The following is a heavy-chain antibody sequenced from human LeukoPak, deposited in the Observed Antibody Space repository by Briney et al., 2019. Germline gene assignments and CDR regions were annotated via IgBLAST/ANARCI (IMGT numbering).Heavy chain of an antibody. CDR2: INPSGGST. CDR1: GYTFIRYH. V-gene: IGHV1-46*01. CDR3: ARRGMSGLSAFDI. D-gene: IGHD3-3*01. J-gene: IGHJ3*02. Sequence: ASVKVSCKASGYTFIRYHMHWVRQAPGQGLEWMGIINPSGGSTSYAQKFQGRVTMTRDTSTSTVYMELSSLRSEDTAVYYCARRGMSGLSAFDIWGQGTMVTVSS.